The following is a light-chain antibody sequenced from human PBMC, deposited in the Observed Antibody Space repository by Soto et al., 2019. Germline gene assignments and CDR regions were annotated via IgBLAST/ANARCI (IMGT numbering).Light chain of an antibody. J-gene: IGKJ1*01. CDR1: QSISSW. CDR2: DAS. V-gene: IGKV1-5*01. Sequence: DIQMTQSPSTLSASLGDRVTITFRSSQSISSWLAWYQQKPGKAPKLLIYDASSLESGVPSKFSGSGSGTEFTLTISSLQPDDFATYYCQQYNSYSPETFGQGTKV. CDR3: QQYNSYSPET.